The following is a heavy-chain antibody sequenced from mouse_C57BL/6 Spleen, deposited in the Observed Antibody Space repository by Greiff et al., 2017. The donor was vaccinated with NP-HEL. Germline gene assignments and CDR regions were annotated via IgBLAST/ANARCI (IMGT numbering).Heavy chain of an antibody. Sequence: EVQLQQSGPELVKPGASVKIPCKASGYTFTDYNMDWVKQSHGKSLEWIGDINPNNGGTIYNQKFKGKATLTVDKSSSTAYMELRSLTSEDTAVDYCARGGLRVDYFDYWGQGTTLTVSS. CDR2: INPNNGGT. J-gene: IGHJ2*01. CDR3: ARGGLRVDYFDY. V-gene: IGHV1-18*01. CDR1: GYTFTDYN. D-gene: IGHD1-1*01.